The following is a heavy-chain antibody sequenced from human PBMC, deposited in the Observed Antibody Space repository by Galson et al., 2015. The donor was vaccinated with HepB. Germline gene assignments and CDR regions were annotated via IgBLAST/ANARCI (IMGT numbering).Heavy chain of an antibody. V-gene: IGHV3-30*09. CDR1: GFTFSASA. Sequence: SLRLSCAASGFTFSASAMHWVRQAPGKGLEWVAIISHDDENVGYNKYYADSVTGRFAISRDNSKNTLYLQMNSLRAEDTAIYYCARDYRWHFDYWGQGTLVTVSS. D-gene: IGHD3-16*02. CDR3: ARDYRWHFDY. CDR2: ISHDDENVGYNK. J-gene: IGHJ4*02.